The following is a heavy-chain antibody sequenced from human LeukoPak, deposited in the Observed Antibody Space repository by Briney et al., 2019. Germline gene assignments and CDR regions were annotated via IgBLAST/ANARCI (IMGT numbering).Heavy chain of an antibody. J-gene: IGHJ4*02. CDR2: ISYDGNNK. D-gene: IGHD5-12*01. CDR3: AKSVASDAY. V-gene: IGHV3-30*18. Sequence: GGSLRLSCAASGFSFSGYGMHWVRQAPGKGLEWVAVISYDGNNKYYTDSVKGRFTIPRDNSKNTLYLQMNSLRPEDTAVYYCAKSVASDAYWGQGTVVTVSS. CDR1: GFSFSGYG.